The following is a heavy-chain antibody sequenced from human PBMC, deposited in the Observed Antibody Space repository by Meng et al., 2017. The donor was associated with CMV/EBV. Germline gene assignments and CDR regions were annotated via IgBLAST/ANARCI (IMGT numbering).Heavy chain of an antibody. V-gene: IGHV4-30-4*08. CDR2: IYYSGST. Sequence: VPVQAPGPRLVKSTQTLSLTCTVSGGPISSGDYYWSWIRQPPGKGLEWIGYIYYSGSTYYNPSLKSRVTISVDTSKNQSSLKLSSVTAADTAVYYCARAAPDYYDSSGPPDYWGQGTLVTVSS. J-gene: IGHJ4*02. D-gene: IGHD3-22*01. CDR3: ARAAPDYYDSSGPPDY. CDR1: GGPISSGDYY.